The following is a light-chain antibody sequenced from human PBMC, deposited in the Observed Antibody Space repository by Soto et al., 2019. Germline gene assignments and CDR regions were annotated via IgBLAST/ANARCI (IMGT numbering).Light chain of an antibody. V-gene: IGKV3-15*01. Sequence: EIEMTQSPATLSVFPGERATLSCRASQSVRSNLAWYQQKPGQAPRLLIYDASTRATGIPARFSGSGSGTEFTLTISSLQSEDFAVYYCQQYNNWPPLTFGGGTKVEIK. CDR2: DAS. J-gene: IGKJ4*01. CDR1: QSVRSN. CDR3: QQYNNWPPLT.